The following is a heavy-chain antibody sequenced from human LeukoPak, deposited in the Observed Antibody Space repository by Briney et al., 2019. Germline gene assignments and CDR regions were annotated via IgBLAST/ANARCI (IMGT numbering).Heavy chain of an antibody. CDR2: ISGSGGST. V-gene: IGHV3-23*01. J-gene: IGHJ4*02. D-gene: IGHD3-22*01. CDR3: AKAVPRYYYDSSGYYYAY. Sequence: GSLRLSCAASGFTFSSYAMSWVRQAPGKGLEWVSAISGSGGSTYYADSVKGRFTISRDNSKNTLYLQMNSLRAEDTAVYYCAKAVPRYYYDSSGYYYAYWGQGTLVTVSS. CDR1: GFTFSSYA.